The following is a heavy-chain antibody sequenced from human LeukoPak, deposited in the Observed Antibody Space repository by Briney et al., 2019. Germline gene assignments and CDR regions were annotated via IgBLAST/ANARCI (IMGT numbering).Heavy chain of an antibody. J-gene: IGHJ4*02. Sequence: SETLSLTCTVSGGSISSYYWSWIRQPPGKGLEWIGHIYYSGSTNYNPSLKSRVTISVDTSKNQFSLKLSSVTAADTAVYYCAGQYYDILTGYTESWGQGTLVTASS. D-gene: IGHD3-9*01. CDR3: AGQYYDILTGYTES. CDR1: GGSISSYY. CDR2: IYYSGST. V-gene: IGHV4-59*01.